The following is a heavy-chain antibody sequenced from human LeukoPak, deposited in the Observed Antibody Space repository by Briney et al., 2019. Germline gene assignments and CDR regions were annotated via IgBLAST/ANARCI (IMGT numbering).Heavy chain of an antibody. CDR3: ARGTEYDGSGSYYKIPADYYYYYMDV. D-gene: IGHD3-10*01. V-gene: IGHV1-18*01. Sequence: ASVKVSCKASDYTFTSYGISWVRQAPGQGLEWMGWISVYNGNTNYAQKLQGRVTMTTDTSTSTAYMELTSLRSDDTAVYYCARGTEYDGSGSYYKIPADYYYYYMDVWGKGTTVTISS. CDR2: ISVYNGNT. J-gene: IGHJ6*03. CDR1: DYTFTSYG.